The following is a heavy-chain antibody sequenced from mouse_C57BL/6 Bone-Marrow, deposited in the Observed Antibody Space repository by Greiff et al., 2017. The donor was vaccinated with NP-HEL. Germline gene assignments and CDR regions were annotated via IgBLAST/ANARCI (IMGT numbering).Heavy chain of an antibody. CDR3: ARRGFYSWFAY. J-gene: IGHJ3*01. Sequence: QVQLQQPGAELVKPGASVKLSCKASGYTFTSYWMHWVKQRPGQGLEWIGMIHPNSGSTNYNEKFKSKATLTVDKSSSTAYMQPSSLTSEDSAVYYCARRGFYSWFAYWGQGTLVTVSA. V-gene: IGHV1-64*01. D-gene: IGHD1-1*01. CDR1: GYTFTSYW. CDR2: IHPNSGST.